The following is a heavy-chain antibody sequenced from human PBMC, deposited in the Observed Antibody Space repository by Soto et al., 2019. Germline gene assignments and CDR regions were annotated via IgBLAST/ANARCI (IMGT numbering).Heavy chain of an antibody. Sequence: VSVKVSCKASGYTFTSYYMHWVRQAPGQGLEWMGIINPSGGSTSYAQKFQGRVTMTRDTSTSTVYMEPSSLRSEDTAVYYCARDGAAAGTAYNWFDPWGQGTLVTVSS. D-gene: IGHD6-13*01. V-gene: IGHV1-46*01. CDR1: GYTFTSYY. CDR3: ARDGAAAGTAYNWFDP. J-gene: IGHJ5*02. CDR2: INPSGGST.